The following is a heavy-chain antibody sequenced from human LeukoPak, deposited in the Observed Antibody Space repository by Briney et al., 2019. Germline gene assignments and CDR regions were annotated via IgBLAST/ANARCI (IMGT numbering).Heavy chain of an antibody. CDR2: ISGSGCRT. V-gene: IGHV3-23*01. Sequence: GGSLRLSCAASGFTLRSYAMSWLRQAPGKGLVGVSAISGSGCRTYYADSVKGRFTISRDNSKTTPYMQLNSLRAEDTAVYYCYVDVAVEWGQGTLVTVSS. J-gene: IGHJ4*02. CDR3: YVDVAVE. D-gene: IGHD2-21*01. CDR1: GFTLRSYA.